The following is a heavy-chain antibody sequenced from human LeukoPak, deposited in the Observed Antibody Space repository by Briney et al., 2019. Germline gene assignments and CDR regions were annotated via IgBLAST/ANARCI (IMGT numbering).Heavy chain of an antibody. V-gene: IGHV4-39*07. CDR3: ARQQWLVSTIYYFDY. CDR2: IYYSGLT. J-gene: IGHJ4*02. D-gene: IGHD6-19*01. CDR1: GFTFSSYS. Sequence: GSLRLSCAASGFTFSSYSMNWVRQPPGKGLEYIGTIYYSGLTYYNPSLKSRVTLSIDTSKNQFSLRLTSVTAADTAVYYCARQQWLVSTIYYFDYWGQGTLVAVSS.